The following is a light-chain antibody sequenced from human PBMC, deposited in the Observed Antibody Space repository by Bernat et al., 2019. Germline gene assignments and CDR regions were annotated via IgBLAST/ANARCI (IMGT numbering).Light chain of an antibody. J-gene: IGKJ1*01. V-gene: IGKV1-16*02. CDR2: SAS. Sequence: DIQMTQSPTLLSASVGDKVTITCRASQDISISLAWFQQKPGRAPKSLIYSASILQREFPSKFSGSGDGTDFSLTISSLHPGDSATYYCQQYHVYPPTCGQGTKVEIK. CDR1: QDISIS. CDR3: QQYHVYPPT.